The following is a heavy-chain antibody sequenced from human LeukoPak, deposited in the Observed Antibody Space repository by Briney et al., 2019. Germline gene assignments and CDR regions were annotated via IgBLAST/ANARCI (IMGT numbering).Heavy chain of an antibody. J-gene: IGHJ6*03. D-gene: IGHD3-3*01. Sequence: GGSLRLSCAASGFTFSSYAMSWVRQAPGKGLEWLANIKQDGSEKYYVDSVKGRFTISRDNAKNSLYLQMNSLRAEDTAVYYCARHNYDFWSVYMDVWGKGTTVTVSS. V-gene: IGHV3-7*01. CDR3: ARHNYDFWSVYMDV. CDR2: IKQDGSEK. CDR1: GFTFSSYA.